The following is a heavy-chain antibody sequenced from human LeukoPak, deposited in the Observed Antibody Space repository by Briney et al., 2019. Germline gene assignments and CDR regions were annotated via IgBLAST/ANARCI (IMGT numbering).Heavy chain of an antibody. V-gene: IGHV3-23*01. CDR3: AKDKESDDSSGYLD. D-gene: IGHD3-22*01. CDR2: ISGSGGST. CDR1: GFTFSSYA. J-gene: IGHJ4*02. Sequence: QPGGSLRLSCAASGFTFSSYAMSWARQAPGKGLEWVSAISGSGGSTYYADSVKGRFTISRDNSKNTLYLQMNSLRAEDTAVYYCAKDKESDDSSGYLDWGQRVLDTVSS.